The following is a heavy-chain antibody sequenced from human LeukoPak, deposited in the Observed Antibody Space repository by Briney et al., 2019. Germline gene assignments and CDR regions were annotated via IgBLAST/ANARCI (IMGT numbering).Heavy chain of an antibody. Sequence: GGSLRLSCAASGFTFDDYGMSWVRQVPGKGLEWVSGISGSGDRTYYADSVKGRFTISRDNSKNTLYLQMNSLRAEDTAVYYCAKDRGYSYGRRLYYYYMDVWGKGTTVTVSS. CDR2: ISGSGDRT. J-gene: IGHJ6*03. CDR1: GFTFDDYG. D-gene: IGHD5-18*01. V-gene: IGHV3-23*01. CDR3: AKDRGYSYGRRLYYYYMDV.